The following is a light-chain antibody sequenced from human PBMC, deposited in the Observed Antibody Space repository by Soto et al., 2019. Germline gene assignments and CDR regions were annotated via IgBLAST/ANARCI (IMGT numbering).Light chain of an antibody. J-gene: IGKJ1*01. CDR3: QQHNNWPPWT. V-gene: IGKV3-15*01. Sequence: EIVMTQSPATLSVSPGERATLSCRASQSVSSNLAWYQQKPGQAPRLLIYGASTRATGIPGRFSGSGYGTEFTLTISSLQSEDFAVYYCQQHNNWPPWTFGQGTKVDSK. CDR1: QSVSSN. CDR2: GAS.